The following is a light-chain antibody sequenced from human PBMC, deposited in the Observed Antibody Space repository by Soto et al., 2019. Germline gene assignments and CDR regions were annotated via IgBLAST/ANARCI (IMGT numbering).Light chain of an antibody. CDR1: QSLVNTDGNTY. J-gene: IGKJ2*01. V-gene: IGKV2-24*01. CDR3: MQATQFPYT. CDR2: KVS. Sequence: EIVMTQTPLSSPVTLGQPASISCKSSQSLVNTDGNTYLSWLQQRPGQPPRLLTYKVSNRFSGVPDRFSVSGAGTDFTLKISRVEAEDVGVYYCMQATQFPYTFGQGTKLVIK.